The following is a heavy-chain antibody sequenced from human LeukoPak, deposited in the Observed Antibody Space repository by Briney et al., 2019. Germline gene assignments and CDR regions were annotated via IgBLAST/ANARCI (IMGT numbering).Heavy chain of an antibody. CDR1: GFTFSSYA. Sequence: GSLRLSCAASGFTFSSYAMSWVRQAPGKGLEWVSAISGSGGSTYYADSVKGRFTISRDNSKNTLYPQMNSLRAEDTAVYYCAKDWGSGSYSVGYAFDIWGQGTMVTVSS. J-gene: IGHJ3*02. CDR3: AKDWGSGSYSVGYAFDI. D-gene: IGHD1-26*01. CDR2: ISGSGGST. V-gene: IGHV3-23*01.